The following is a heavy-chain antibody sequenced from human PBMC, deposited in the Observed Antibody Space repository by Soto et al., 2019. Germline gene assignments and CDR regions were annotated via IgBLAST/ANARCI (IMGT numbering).Heavy chain of an antibody. D-gene: IGHD2-21*02. CDR1: GGTFSSYT. J-gene: IGHJ5*02. V-gene: IGHV1-69*04. CDR2: IIPILGIA. CDR3: ARDLAYCGGDCYSP. Sequence: ASVKVSCKASGGTFSSYTISWVRQAPGQGLEWMGRIIPILGIANYAQKFQGRVTITADKSTSTAYMELSSLRSEDTAVYYCARDLAYCGGDCYSPWGQGTLVTVSS.